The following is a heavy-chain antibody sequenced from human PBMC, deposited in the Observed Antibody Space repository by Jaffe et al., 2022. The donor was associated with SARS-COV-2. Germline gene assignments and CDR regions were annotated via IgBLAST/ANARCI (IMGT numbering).Heavy chain of an antibody. Sequence: QVQLVQSGAEVKKPGASVKVSCKASGYTFTSYAMHWVRQAPGQRLEWMGWINAGNGNTKYSQKFQGRVTITRDTSASTAYMELSSLRSEDTAVYYCARGWPPNGYCSGGSCYPCGYGCMDVWGQGTTVTVSS. CDR1: GYTFTSYA. D-gene: IGHD2-15*01. V-gene: IGHV1-3*01. CDR3: ARGWPPNGYCSGGSCYPCGYGCMDV. CDR2: INAGNGNT. J-gene: IGHJ6*02.